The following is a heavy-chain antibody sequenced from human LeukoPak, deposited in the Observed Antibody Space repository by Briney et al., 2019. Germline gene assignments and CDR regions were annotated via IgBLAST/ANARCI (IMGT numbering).Heavy chain of an antibody. CDR2: IYTSGST. Sequence: SETLSLTCTVSGGSISSSSYYWDWIRQPAGKGLEWIGRIYTSGSTNYNPSLKSRVTMSVDTSKNQFSLKLSSVTAADTAVYYCARGHRLYQLLFFDYWGQGTLVTVSS. CDR1: GGSISSSSYY. CDR3: ARGHRLYQLLFFDY. J-gene: IGHJ4*02. D-gene: IGHD2-2*01. V-gene: IGHV4-61*02.